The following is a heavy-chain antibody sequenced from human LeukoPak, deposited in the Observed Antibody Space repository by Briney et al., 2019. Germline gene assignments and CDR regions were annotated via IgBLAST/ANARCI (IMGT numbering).Heavy chain of an antibody. V-gene: IGHV4-38-2*02. CDR2: IYHSGST. CDR1: GYSISSGYY. Sequence: SETLSLTCTVSGYSISSGYYWGWIRQPPGKGLEWIGTIYHSGSTYYNPSLNSRVTISVDTSKNQFSLRLSSVTAADTAVYYCARVSYNYNMDDWGKGTTVTVAS. CDR3: ARVSYNYNMDD. J-gene: IGHJ6*03.